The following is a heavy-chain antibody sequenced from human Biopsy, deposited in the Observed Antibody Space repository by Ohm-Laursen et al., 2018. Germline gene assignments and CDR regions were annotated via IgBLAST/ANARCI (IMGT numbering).Heavy chain of an antibody. D-gene: IGHD3-3*01. V-gene: IGHV1-69*04. J-gene: IGHJ4*02. CDR2: IVPVLGHL. CDR3: AADADGYYTEFDY. Sequence: ASVKVSCKSSGGPSTNYAFSWVRQAPGQGLEWVGRIVPVLGHLNYAQRFQGRVSITADKSTSYVFMELSRLTSGDTAVYYCAADADGYYTEFDYWGPGTLVTVSS. CDR1: GGPSTNYA.